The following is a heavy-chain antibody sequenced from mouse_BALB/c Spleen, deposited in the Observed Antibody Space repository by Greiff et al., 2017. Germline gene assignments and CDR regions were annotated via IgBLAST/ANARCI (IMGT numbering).Heavy chain of an antibody. J-gene: IGHJ2*01. V-gene: IGHV2-6-7*01. D-gene: IGHD2-2*01. CDR2: IWGDGST. Sequence: QVQLKESGPGLVAPSQSLSITCTVSGFSLTGYGVNWVRQPPGKGLEWLGMIWGDGSTDYNSALKSRLSISKDNSKSQVFLKMNSLQTDDTARYYCARDLGYDAGYFDYWGQGTTLTVSS. CDR3: ARDLGYDAGYFDY. CDR1: GFSLTGYG.